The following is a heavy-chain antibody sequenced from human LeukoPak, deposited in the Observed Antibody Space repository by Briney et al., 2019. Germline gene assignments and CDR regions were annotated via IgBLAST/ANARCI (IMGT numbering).Heavy chain of an antibody. CDR1: GFTFSSYA. Sequence: GGSLRLSCAASGFTFSSYAMHWVRQAPGKGLEWVAVISYDGSNKYYADSVKGRFTISRDNSKNTLYLQMNSLRAEDTAVYYCARDPEFLWELLGAFDYWGQGTLVTVSS. CDR2: ISYDGSNK. J-gene: IGHJ4*02. D-gene: IGHD1-26*01. CDR3: ARDPEFLWELLGAFDY. V-gene: IGHV3-30-3*01.